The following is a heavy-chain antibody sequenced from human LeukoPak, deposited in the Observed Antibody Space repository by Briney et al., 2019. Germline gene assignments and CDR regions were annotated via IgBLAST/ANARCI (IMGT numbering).Heavy chain of an antibody. CDR3: ARSTAMGNFDY. Sequence: GGSLRLSCAASGFTFSSYSMNWVRQAPGKGLEWVSSISSSSSYTYYADSVKGRFTISRGNAKNSLYLQMNSLRAEDTAVYYCARSTAMGNFDYWGQGTLVTVSS. D-gene: IGHD5-18*01. CDR1: GFTFSSYS. CDR2: ISSSSSYT. V-gene: IGHV3-21*01. J-gene: IGHJ4*02.